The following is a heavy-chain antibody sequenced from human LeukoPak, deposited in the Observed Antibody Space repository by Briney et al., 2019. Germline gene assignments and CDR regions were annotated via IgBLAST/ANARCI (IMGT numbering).Heavy chain of an antibody. V-gene: IGHV3-11*04. J-gene: IGHJ4*02. Sequence: PGGSLRLSCAASGFTFSDYYMSWIRQAPGKGLEWVSYISSSGSTIYYADSVKGRFTISRDNAKNSLYLQMNSLRAEDTAVYYCARFPGYCSSTSCYTTFDYWGQGTLVTVSS. CDR1: GFTFSDYY. CDR2: ISSSGSTI. CDR3: ARFPGYCSSTSCYTTFDY. D-gene: IGHD2-2*02.